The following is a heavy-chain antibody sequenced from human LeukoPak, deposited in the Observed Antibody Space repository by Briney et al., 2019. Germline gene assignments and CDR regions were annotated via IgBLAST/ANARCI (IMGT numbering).Heavy chain of an antibody. J-gene: IGHJ4*02. D-gene: IGHD3-22*01. CDR1: GYTFTSYG. V-gene: IGHV1-18*01. CDR3: ARGYYYDSSGYYPLVY. CDR2: ISAYNGNT. Sequence: GASVKVSCKASGYTFTSYGISWVRQAPGQGLEWMGGISAYNGNTNYAQKLQGRVTMTTDTSTSTAYMELRSLRSDDTAVYYCARGYYYDSSGYYPLVYWGQGTLVTVSS.